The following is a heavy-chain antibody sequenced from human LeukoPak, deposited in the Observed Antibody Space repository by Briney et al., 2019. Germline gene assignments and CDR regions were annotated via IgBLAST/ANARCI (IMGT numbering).Heavy chain of an antibody. J-gene: IGHJ3*02. V-gene: IGHV4-30-4*02. CDR3: ARGVYQLLYAFDI. CDR2: IYYSGST. D-gene: IGHD2-2*02. CDR1: GGSISSGDYY. Sequence: SETLSLTCTVSGGSISSGDYYWSWIRQPPGKGLEWIGYIYYSGSTYYNPSLKSRVTISVDTSKNQFSLKLSSVTAADTAVYYWARGVYQLLYAFDIWGKGKMVTASS.